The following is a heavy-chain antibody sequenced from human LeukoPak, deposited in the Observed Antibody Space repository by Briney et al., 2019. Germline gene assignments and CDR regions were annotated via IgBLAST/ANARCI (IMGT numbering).Heavy chain of an antibody. V-gene: IGHV3-23*01. D-gene: IGHD3-22*01. J-gene: IGHJ4*02. CDR1: GFTFSSYA. Sequence: GGSLRLSCAASGFTFSSYAMSWVRQAPGKGLEWVSAISGSGGSTYYADSVKGRFTISRDNPKNTLYLQMNSLRAEDTAVYYCAKELGMIVVEGPIDYWSQGTLVTVSS. CDR2: ISGSGGST. CDR3: AKELGMIVVEGPIDY.